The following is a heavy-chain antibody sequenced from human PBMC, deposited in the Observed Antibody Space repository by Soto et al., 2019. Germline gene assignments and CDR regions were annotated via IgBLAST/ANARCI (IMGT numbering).Heavy chain of an antibody. CDR3: AREFFGAGNWFDP. V-gene: IGHV4-59*01. J-gene: IGHJ5*02. CDR2: IYYSGST. D-gene: IGHD3-3*01. CDR1: GGSFSGYY. Sequence: PSETLSLTCAVYGGSFSGYYWSWIRQPPGKGLEWIGYIYYSGSTNYNPSLKSRVTISVDTSKNQFSLKLSSVTAADTAVYYCAREFFGAGNWFDPWGQGTLVTVSS.